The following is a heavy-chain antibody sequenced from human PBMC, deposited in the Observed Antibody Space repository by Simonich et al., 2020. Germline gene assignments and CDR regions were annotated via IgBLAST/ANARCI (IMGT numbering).Heavy chain of an antibody. CDR1: GFTFDDYA. V-gene: IGHV3-9*01. CDR2: SSWNSGSI. J-gene: IGHJ1*01. CDR3: AKDVAAAGTEYFQH. D-gene: IGHD6-13*01. Sequence: EVQLVESGGGLVQPGRSLRLSCAASGFTFDDYAMHWVRQAPGKGLEWCSGSSWNSGSIGYADSVKGRFTISRDNAKNSLYLQMNSLRAEDTALYYCAKDVAAAGTEYFQHWGQGTLVTVSS.